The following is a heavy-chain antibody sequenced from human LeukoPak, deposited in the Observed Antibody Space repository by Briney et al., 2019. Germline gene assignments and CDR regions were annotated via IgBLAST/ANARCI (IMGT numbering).Heavy chain of an antibody. J-gene: IGHJ4*02. D-gene: IGHD6-19*01. CDR2: ISSSGSTI. CDR3: ARDSSGWYSEFDY. Sequence: GGSLRLSCAASGFTFSDYYMSWIRQAPGKGLEWVSYISSSGSTIYYADSVKGRFTISRDNAKNSLYLRMNSLRAEDTAVYYCARDSSGWYSEFDYWGQGTLVTVSS. V-gene: IGHV3-11*01. CDR1: GFTFSDYY.